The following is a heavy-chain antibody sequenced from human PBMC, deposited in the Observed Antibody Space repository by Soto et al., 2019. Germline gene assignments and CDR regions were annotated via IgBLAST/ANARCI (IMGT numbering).Heavy chain of an antibody. CDR3: ARGGGYEQNYSYYYGMDV. V-gene: IGHV1-69*13. D-gene: IGHD5-12*01. CDR1: GGTFSSYA. J-gene: IGHJ6*02. CDR2: IIPIFGTA. Sequence: ASVKVSCKASGGTFSSYAISWVRQAPGQGLEWMGGIIPIFGTANYAQKFQGRVTITADESTSTAYMELSSLRSEDTAVYYCARGGGYEQNYSYYYGMDVWGQGTTVTVSS.